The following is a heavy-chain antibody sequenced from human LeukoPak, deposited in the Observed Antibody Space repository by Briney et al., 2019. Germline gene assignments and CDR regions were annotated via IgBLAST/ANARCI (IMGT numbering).Heavy chain of an antibody. V-gene: IGHV4-39*07. J-gene: IGHJ4*02. D-gene: IGHD4/OR15-4a*01. CDR3: ARRAGAYSHPYDY. CDR2: IYYSGST. CDR1: GGSISSSSYY. Sequence: PSETLSLTCTVSGGSISSSSYYWGWIRQPPGKGLEWIGSIYYSGSTYYNPSLKSRVTISVDRSKNQFSLKLSSVTAADTAVYYCARRAGAYSHPYDYWGQGTLVTVSS.